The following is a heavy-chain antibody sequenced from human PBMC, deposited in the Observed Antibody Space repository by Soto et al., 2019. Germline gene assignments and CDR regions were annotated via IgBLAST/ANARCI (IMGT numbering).Heavy chain of an antibody. CDR2: IYPGDSDT. Sequence: GESLKISCKGSGYSFTSYWIGWVRQMPGKGLEWMGIIYPGDSDTRYSPSFQGQVTISADKSISTAYLQWSSLKASDTAMYYCAINYYGSGSYYEDYYYGMDVWGQGTTVTVYS. J-gene: IGHJ6*02. CDR3: AINYYGSGSYYEDYYYGMDV. V-gene: IGHV5-51*01. CDR1: GYSFTSYW. D-gene: IGHD3-10*01.